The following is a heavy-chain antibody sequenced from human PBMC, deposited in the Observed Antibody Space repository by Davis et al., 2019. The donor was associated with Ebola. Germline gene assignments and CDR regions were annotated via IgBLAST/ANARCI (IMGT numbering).Heavy chain of an antibody. D-gene: IGHD3-16*01. J-gene: IGHJ4*02. CDR1: GYTFTNYG. CDR3: ARDPWGKEKDS. V-gene: IGHV1-18*04. CDR2: IYPYNGNT. Sequence: ASVKVSCKASGYTFTNYGITWVRQAPGQGLEWMGWIYPYNGNTHYAQKLQGRVSMTADTSTSTAYVELRSLRSDDTAVYYCARDPWGKEKDSWGQGTLVTISS.